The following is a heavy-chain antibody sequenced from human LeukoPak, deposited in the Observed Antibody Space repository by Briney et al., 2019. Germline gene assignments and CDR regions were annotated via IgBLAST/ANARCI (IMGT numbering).Heavy chain of an antibody. Sequence: HPGGSLRLSCAASGFTFSNFAMHWVRQAPGKGLEWVAVISYDGDNEYYADSVKGQFTISRDNSKDRLYLQMNSLRPEDTATYYCARVRGGRSWYYHGMDVWGRGTTVTVSS. CDR3: ARVRGGRSWYYHGMDV. J-gene: IGHJ6*02. CDR2: ISYDGDNE. V-gene: IGHV3-30-3*01. CDR1: GFTFSNFA. D-gene: IGHD3-16*01.